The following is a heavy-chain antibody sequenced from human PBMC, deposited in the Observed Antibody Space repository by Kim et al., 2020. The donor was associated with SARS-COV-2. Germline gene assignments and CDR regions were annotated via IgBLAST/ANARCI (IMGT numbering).Heavy chain of an antibody. D-gene: IGHD3-22*01. CDR3: ARAPHYYDSSGYSYAFDI. CDR1: GGTFSSYT. Sequence: SVKVSCKASGGTFSSYTISWVRQAPGQGLEWMGRIIPILGIANYAQKFQGRVTITADKSTSTAYMELSSLRSEDTAVYYCARAPHYYDSSGYSYAFDIWGQGTMVTVSS. J-gene: IGHJ3*02. CDR2: IIPILGIA. V-gene: IGHV1-69*02.